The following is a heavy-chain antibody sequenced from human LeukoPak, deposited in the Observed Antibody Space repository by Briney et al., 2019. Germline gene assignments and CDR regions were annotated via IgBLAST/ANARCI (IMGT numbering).Heavy chain of an antibody. CDR3: ARDGPSVYFDY. CDR2: IYTSGST. CDR1: GASINSGSYY. J-gene: IGHJ4*02. V-gene: IGHV4-61*02. Sequence: SETLSLTCTVSGASINSGSYYWTWIRQPAGKGLEWIGRIYTSGSTNYNPSLKSRVTISLDTSKNHFSLKLDSVTAADTAVYYCARDGPSVYFDYWGQGTLVTVSS.